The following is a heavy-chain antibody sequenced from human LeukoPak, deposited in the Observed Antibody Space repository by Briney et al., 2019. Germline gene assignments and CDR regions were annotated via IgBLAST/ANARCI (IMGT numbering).Heavy chain of an antibody. Sequence: ASVKVSCKASGYTFTDYSIHWVRQAPGQGLEWMGWVTPKNGDTSYTPKFQGRVTMTRDTSISTAHMELSRLTSDDTAVYYCARPYNVDTAMAPLDYWGQGTLVTVSS. CDR1: GYTFTDYS. CDR3: ARPYNVDTAMAPLDY. V-gene: IGHV1-2*02. CDR2: VTPKNGDT. J-gene: IGHJ4*02. D-gene: IGHD5-18*01.